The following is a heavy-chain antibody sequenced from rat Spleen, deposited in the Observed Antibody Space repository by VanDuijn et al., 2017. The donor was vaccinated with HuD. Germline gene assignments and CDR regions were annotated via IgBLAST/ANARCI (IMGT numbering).Heavy chain of an antibody. Sequence: QIQLKESGPGLVQPSQTLSLTCTVSGLSLTSNSISWIRQPPGKGLEWMGVIWDNGGTDYDSAIKSRLSISRDTSKSQVFLRMNSLQTEDTAMYFCASGILDFWGPGTMVSVSS. CDR3: ASGILDF. CDR2: IWDNGGT. CDR1: GLSLTSNS. D-gene: IGHD1-4*01. V-gene: IGHV2-47*01. J-gene: IGHJ1*01.